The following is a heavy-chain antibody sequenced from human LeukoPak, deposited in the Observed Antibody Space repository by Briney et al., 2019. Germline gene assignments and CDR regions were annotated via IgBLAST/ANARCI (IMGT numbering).Heavy chain of an antibody. D-gene: IGHD4/OR15-4a*01. J-gene: IGHJ6*02. V-gene: IGHV4-59*01. CDR2: IYYSGTT. CDR3: AREDPQTKVPEGMDV. CDR1: GGSISHYY. Sequence: SETLSLTCTVSGGSISHYYWSWIRQPPGKGLEWIGYIYYSGTTNYNPSLKSRVTISVDTSKNQFSLKLNSVTAADTAVCYCAREDPQTKVPEGMDVWGQGTTVTVSS.